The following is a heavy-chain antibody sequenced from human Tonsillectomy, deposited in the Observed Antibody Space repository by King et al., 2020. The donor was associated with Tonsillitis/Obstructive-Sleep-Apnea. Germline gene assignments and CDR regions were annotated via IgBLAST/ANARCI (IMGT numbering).Heavy chain of an antibody. D-gene: IGHD3-10*01. CDR1: GGSISTTDYY. CDR2: IYYSGST. CDR3: ARLTGSGNYFSL. V-gene: IGHV4-39*01. J-gene: IGHJ4*02. Sequence: QLQESGPGLVKPSETLSLTSAVSGGSISTTDYYWGWIRQPPGKGLEWIGSIYYSGSTYYNPSLRNRVTISVDTSKNQFSLKLSSVTAADTTVYYCARLTGSGNYFSLWGKGTLVTVSS.